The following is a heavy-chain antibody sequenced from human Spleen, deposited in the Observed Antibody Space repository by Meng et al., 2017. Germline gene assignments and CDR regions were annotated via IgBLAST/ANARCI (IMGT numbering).Heavy chain of an antibody. D-gene: IGHD3-22*01. CDR3: ARDSSDYYDSSGYYWGDAFDI. J-gene: IGHJ3*02. CDR1: GYTFTNYG. Sequence: ASVKVSCKASGYTFTNYGVVWVRQAPGQGLEWMGWISAYNGRTNSAQKFQGRVTMTTDTSTSTAYMELKSLRSDDTAVYYCARDSSDYYDSSGYYWGDAFDIWGQGTMVTVSS. V-gene: IGHV1-18*01. CDR2: ISAYNGRT.